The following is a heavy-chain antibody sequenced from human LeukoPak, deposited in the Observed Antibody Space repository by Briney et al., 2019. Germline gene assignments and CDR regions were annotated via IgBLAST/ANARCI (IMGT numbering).Heavy chain of an antibody. D-gene: IGHD5-18*01. V-gene: IGHV3-11*04. Sequence: PGGSLRLSCTASGFTFGDYSMSWVRQAPGKGLEWVSYISSSGRNIYYADSVKGRFTISRDNAKNSLYLQMNSLRAEDTAVYYCARDLVQLWSKDFWGQGTLVTVSS. CDR2: ISSSGRNI. J-gene: IGHJ4*02. CDR3: ARDLVQLWSKDF. CDR1: GFTFGDYS.